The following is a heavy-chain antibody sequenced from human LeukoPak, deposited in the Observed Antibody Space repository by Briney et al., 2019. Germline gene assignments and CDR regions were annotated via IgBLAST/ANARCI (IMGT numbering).Heavy chain of an antibody. J-gene: IGHJ4*02. CDR3: ARDSSSSYFDY. CDR1: GFTFSSFA. V-gene: IGHV3-21*01. Sequence: PGGSLRLSCAASGFTFSSFAMTWVRQAPGKGLEWVSSISSSSSYIYYADSVKGRFTISRDNAKNSLYLQMNSLRAEDTAVYYCARDSSSSYFDYWGQGTLVTVFS. D-gene: IGHD6-6*01. CDR2: ISSSSSYI.